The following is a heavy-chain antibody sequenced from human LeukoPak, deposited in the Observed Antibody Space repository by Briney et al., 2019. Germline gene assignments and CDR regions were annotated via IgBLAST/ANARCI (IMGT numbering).Heavy chain of an antibody. CDR1: GFTFSSYW. V-gene: IGHV3-74*01. D-gene: IGHD6-19*01. CDR3: ARGASSAWYQNFDY. J-gene: IGHJ4*02. Sequence: PGGSLRLSCAASGFTFSSYWVHWVRQAPGKGLVWVSHVNSDGSATSYADSVKGRFTISRDNAKNTLYLQMNSLRAEDTAVYYCARGASSAWYQNFDYWGQGTLVTVSS. CDR2: VNSDGSAT.